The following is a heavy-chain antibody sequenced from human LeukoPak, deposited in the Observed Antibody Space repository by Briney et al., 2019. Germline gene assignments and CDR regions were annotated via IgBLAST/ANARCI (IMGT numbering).Heavy chain of an antibody. CDR3: ARDPDWNYIFDY. Sequence: SVKVSCKASGGTFSSYAISWVRQAPGQGLEWMGGIIPIFGTANYAQKFQGRVTITADESTSTAYMELSSLRSEDTAVYYCARDPDWNYIFDYWGQGTLVTVSS. J-gene: IGHJ4*02. CDR2: IIPIFGTA. D-gene: IGHD1-7*01. V-gene: IGHV1-69*13. CDR1: GGTFSSYA.